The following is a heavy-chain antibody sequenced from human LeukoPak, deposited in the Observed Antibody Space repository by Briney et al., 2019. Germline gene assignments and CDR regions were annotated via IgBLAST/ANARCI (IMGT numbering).Heavy chain of an antibody. CDR3: ARERRYYYDSSGYYTARAFDI. CDR1: GFTFSGYS. J-gene: IGHJ3*02. D-gene: IGHD3-22*01. CDR2: ISSSSSYI. V-gene: IGHV3-21*04. Sequence: GGSLRLSCAASGFTFSGYSMNWVRQAPGKGLEWVSSISSSSSYIYYADSVKGRFTISRDNAKNSLYLQMNSLRAEDTAVYYCARERRYYYDSSGYYTARAFDIWGQGTMVTVSS.